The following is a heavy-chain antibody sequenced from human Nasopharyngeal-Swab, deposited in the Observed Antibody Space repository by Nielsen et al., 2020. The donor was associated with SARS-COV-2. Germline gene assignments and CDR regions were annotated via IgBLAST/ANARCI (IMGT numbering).Heavy chain of an antibody. CDR1: GGSISSYY. CDR3: ASSLGTGYSSGWYWDAHAFDI. J-gene: IGHJ3*02. Sequence: SETLSLTCTVSGGSISSYYWSWIRQPPGKGLEWIGYIYYSGSTYYNPSLKSRVTISVDTSKNQFSLKLSSVTAADTAVYYCASSLGTGYSSGWYWDAHAFDIWGQGTMVTVSS. D-gene: IGHD6-19*01. CDR2: IYYSGST. V-gene: IGHV4-59*01.